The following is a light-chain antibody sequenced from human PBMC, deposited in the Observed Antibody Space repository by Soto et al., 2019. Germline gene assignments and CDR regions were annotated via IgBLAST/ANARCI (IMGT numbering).Light chain of an antibody. CDR2: GNN. CDR1: SSNIGAGYD. J-gene: IGLJ2*01. Sequence: QSVLTQPPSVSGAPGQRVTISCTGSSSNIGAGYDVHWYQQLPGTAPKLLIYGNNNRPSGVPDRFSGSRSDTSASLAITGLQAEDDDDYYCQSYDSSLSGSVFGGGTKLTVL. CDR3: QSYDSSLSGSV. V-gene: IGLV1-40*01.